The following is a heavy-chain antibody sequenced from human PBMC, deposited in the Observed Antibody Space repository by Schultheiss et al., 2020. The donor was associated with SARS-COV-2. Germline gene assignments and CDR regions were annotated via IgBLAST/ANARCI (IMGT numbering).Heavy chain of an antibody. CDR1: GFTFSSYA. Sequence: GGSLRLSCAASGFTFSSYAMHWVRQAPGKGLEWVSAISGSGVYTYYADSVKGRFTISRDNSKNTLYLQMNSLRAEDTAVYYCAKGSSSWFHWGQGTLVTVSS. CDR3: AKGSSSWFH. D-gene: IGHD6-13*01. J-gene: IGHJ4*02. CDR2: ISGSGVYT. V-gene: IGHV3-23*01.